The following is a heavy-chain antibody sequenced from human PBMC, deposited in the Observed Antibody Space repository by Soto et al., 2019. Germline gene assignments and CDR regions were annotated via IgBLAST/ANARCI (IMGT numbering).Heavy chain of an antibody. Sequence: QVQLVQSGAEVKKPGASVKVSCKASGYTFTSYGISWVRQAPGQGLEWMGWISAYNGNTNYAQKLQGRVTMTTDTSTRTAYIELRSLRSDDTAVYSCARPTYCYATFRPPGYFHHWGQRTLVTVSS. V-gene: IGHV1-18*01. D-gene: IGHD2-2*01. CDR2: ISAYNGNT. CDR3: ARPTYCYATFRPPGYFHH. J-gene: IGHJ1*01. CDR1: GYTFTSYG.